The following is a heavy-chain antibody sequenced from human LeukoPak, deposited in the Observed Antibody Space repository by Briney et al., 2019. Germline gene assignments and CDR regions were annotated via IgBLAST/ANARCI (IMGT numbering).Heavy chain of an antibody. Sequence: GGSLRLSCAASGFTFSSYGMHWVRQPPGKGLEWVAFIRSDGSNKYYADSVKGRFTISRDNSKNTLYLQMNTLRTEDTAVYYCASHYKTTGSNPQPDYWGQGTLVTVSS. J-gene: IGHJ4*02. CDR2: IRSDGSNK. D-gene: IGHD4-11*01. CDR1: GFTFSSYG. CDR3: ASHYKTTGSNPQPDY. V-gene: IGHV3-30*02.